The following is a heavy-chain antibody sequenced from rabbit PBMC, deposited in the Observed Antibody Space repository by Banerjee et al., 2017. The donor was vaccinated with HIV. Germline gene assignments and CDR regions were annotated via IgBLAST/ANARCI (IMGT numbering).Heavy chain of an antibody. Sequence: QSLEESGGDLVKPGASLTLTCTASGFSFSSSYYISWVRQAPGKGLEWIACIYAGSSGSTCYASWAKGRFTISKTSSTTVTLQMTSLTAADTATYFCARDLGGSSDLWGPGTLVTVS. CDR1: GFSFSSSYY. J-gene: IGHJ4*01. D-gene: IGHD8-1*01. CDR2: IYAGSSGST. V-gene: IGHV1S40*01. CDR3: ARDLGGSSDL.